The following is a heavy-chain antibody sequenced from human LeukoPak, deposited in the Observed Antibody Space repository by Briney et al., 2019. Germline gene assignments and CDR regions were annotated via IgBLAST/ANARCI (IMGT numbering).Heavy chain of an antibody. CDR1: GYTFTSYY. V-gene: IGHV1-46*01. J-gene: IGHJ4*02. CDR3: ARVAGTQWYFDY. CDR2: INPSGGST. Sequence: GASVKVSCKASGYTFTSYYMHWVRQAPGQGLEWMGIINPSGGSTSYAQKFQGRVTITADKSTSTAYMELSSLRSEDTAVYYCARVAGTQWYFDYWGQGTLVTVSS. D-gene: IGHD6-19*01.